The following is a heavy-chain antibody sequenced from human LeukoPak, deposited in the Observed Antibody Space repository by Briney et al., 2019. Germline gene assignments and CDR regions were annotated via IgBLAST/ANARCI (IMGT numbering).Heavy chain of an antibody. CDR1: GGSISSYY. V-gene: IGHV4-59*12. D-gene: IGHD4-17*01. CDR3: ARGTVTTRGFDY. CDR2: IYYSGST. Sequence: PSETLSLTCTVSGGSISSYYWSWIRQPPGKGLEWIGSIYYSGSTYYNPSLKSRVTISVDTSKNQFSLKLSSVTAADTAVYYCARGTVTTRGFDYWGQGTLVTVSS. J-gene: IGHJ4*02.